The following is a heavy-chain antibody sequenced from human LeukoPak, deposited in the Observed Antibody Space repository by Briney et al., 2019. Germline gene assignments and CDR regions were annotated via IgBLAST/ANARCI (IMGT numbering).Heavy chain of an antibody. CDR3: AISNGYGMDV. CDR1: GFTFSSYE. Sequence: GGSLRLSCAASGFTFSSYEMNWVRQAPGKGLEWVSYISSSGSTIYYADSVKGRFTISRDNAKNSLYLQMNSLRAEDTDVYYCAISNGYGMDVWGQGTTVTVSS. D-gene: IGHD2-8*01. V-gene: IGHV3-48*03. CDR2: ISSSGSTI. J-gene: IGHJ6*02.